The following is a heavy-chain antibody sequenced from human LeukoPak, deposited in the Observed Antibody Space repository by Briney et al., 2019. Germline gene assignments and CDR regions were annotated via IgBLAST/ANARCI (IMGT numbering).Heavy chain of an antibody. CDR3: AREQTYYYGSGSYYSRNFDY. CDR1: GYTFTGYY. D-gene: IGHD3-10*01. Sequence: ASVKVSCKASGYTFTGYYMHWVRQAPGQGLQWMGWINPNSGGTNYAQKFQGRVTMTRDTSISTAYMELSRLRSDDTAIYYCAREQTYYYGSGSYYSRNFDYWGQGTLVTVSS. J-gene: IGHJ4*02. V-gene: IGHV1-2*02. CDR2: INPNSGGT.